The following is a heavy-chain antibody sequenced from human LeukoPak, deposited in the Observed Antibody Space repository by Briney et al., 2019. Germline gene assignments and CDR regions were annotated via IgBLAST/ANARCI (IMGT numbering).Heavy chain of an antibody. CDR1: GFTFSSYA. CDR2: ISDSGDST. Sequence: GGSLRLSCAASGFTFSSYAMNWVRQAPGKGLQWVSSISDSGDSTYYADSVKGRFTISRDNSKNTLYLQMNSLRAEDTAVYYCAKVGKTENYYGSGRFSYYYMDVWGKGTTVTISS. CDR3: AKVGKTENYYGSGRFSYYYMDV. V-gene: IGHV3-23*01. J-gene: IGHJ6*03. D-gene: IGHD3-10*01.